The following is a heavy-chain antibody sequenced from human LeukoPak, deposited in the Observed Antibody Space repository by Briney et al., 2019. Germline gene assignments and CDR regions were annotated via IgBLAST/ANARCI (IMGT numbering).Heavy chain of an antibody. CDR3: ARRRIYHDILTRSFEYYFDY. J-gene: IGHJ4*02. CDR1: GGSISSSSYY. CDR2: VFNSGST. V-gene: IGHV4-39*01. D-gene: IGHD3-9*01. Sequence: SETLSLTCTVSGGSISSSSYYWGWIRQPPGKGLEWIGGVFNSGSTYYNPSLKSRVTISVDTSQNQFSLKLSSVTAADTAMYYCARRRIYHDILTRSFEYYFDYWGQGTLVTVSS.